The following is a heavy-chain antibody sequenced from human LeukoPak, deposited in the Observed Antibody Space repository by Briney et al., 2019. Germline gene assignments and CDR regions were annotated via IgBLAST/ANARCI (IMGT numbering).Heavy chain of an antibody. CDR1: GFTFSDYY. D-gene: IGHD3-10*01. J-gene: IGHJ4*02. Sequence: PGRSLRLSCAASGFTFSDYYMSWIRQAPGKGLEWVAFIRYDGSNKYYADSVKGRFTISRDNSKNTLYLQMNSLRAEDTAVYYCAKIWFGETHWGQGTLVTVSS. V-gene: IGHV3-30*02. CDR3: AKIWFGETH. CDR2: IRYDGSNK.